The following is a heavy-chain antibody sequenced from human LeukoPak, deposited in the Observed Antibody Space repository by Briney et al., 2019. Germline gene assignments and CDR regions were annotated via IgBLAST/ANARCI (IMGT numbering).Heavy chain of an antibody. J-gene: IGHJ4*02. CDR2: IKSKTDGGTT. V-gene: IGHV3-15*01. CDR1: GFTFSNAW. CDR3: AKDPTHYRVWDYYETIGLSY. Sequence: GGSLRLSCAASGFTFSNAWMSWVRQAPGKGVEWVGRIKSKTDGGTTDYAAPVKGRFTISRDDSKNTLYLQMNSLRAEDTAVYYCAKDPTHYRVWDYYETIGLSYWGQGTLVTVSS. D-gene: IGHD3-22*01.